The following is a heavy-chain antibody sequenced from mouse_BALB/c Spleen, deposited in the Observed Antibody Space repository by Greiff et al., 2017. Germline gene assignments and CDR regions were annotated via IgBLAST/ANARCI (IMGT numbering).Heavy chain of an antibody. V-gene: IGHV1-69*02. J-gene: IGHJ3*01. CDR3: ARWGGSFAY. D-gene: IGHD1-1*02. CDR1: GYTFTSYW. Sequence: QVQLQQSGAELVKPGAPVKLSCKASGYTFTSYWMNWVKQRPGRGLEWIGRIDPSDSETHYNQKFKDKATLTVDKSSSTAYIQLSSLTSEDSAVYYCARWGGSFAYWGQGTLVTVSA. CDR2: IDPSDSET.